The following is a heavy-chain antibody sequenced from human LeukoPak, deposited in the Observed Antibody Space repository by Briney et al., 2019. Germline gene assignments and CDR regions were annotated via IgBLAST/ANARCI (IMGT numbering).Heavy chain of an antibody. CDR2: IKQDGSDK. J-gene: IGHJ4*02. CDR1: GFTLNYYW. V-gene: IGHV3-7*01. CDR3: ARASAVAGTRDY. D-gene: IGHD6-19*01. Sequence: GGSLRLSCAASGFTLNYYWMSWFRQAPGKGLEWVANIKQDGSDKYYVDSVKGRFTISRDNAKNSLYLQMNSLRAEDSALYYCARASAVAGTRDYWGQGTLVTVSS.